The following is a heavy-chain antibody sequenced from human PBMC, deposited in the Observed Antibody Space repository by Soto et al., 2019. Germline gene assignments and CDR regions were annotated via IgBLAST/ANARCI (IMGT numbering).Heavy chain of an antibody. CDR1: GFTFSSYA. CDR2: ISGSGGRT. J-gene: IGHJ4*02. Sequence: EVQLLESGGGLIQPGGSLRLSCAASGFTFSSYAMTWVRQAPGKGLEWVSGISGSGGRTYYADSVKGRFTISRDNSKNTLNLQMNSLRAEDTAVYYCAKVQLWSLGDFDYWGQGTLVTVSS. D-gene: IGHD5-18*01. V-gene: IGHV3-23*01. CDR3: AKVQLWSLGDFDY.